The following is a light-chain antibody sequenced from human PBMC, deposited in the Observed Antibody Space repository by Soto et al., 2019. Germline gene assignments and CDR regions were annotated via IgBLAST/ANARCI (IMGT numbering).Light chain of an antibody. CDR1: QSVSSN. V-gene: IGKV3-15*01. Sequence: IVMTQSPATLSVSPGERATLSCRASQSVSSNLAWYQQKPGQAPRLLIYGASTRATGIPARFSGSGSGTEFTLTISSLQSEDFAVYYCQQRSNWPSSITFGQGTRLEIK. CDR2: GAS. J-gene: IGKJ5*01. CDR3: QQRSNWPSSIT.